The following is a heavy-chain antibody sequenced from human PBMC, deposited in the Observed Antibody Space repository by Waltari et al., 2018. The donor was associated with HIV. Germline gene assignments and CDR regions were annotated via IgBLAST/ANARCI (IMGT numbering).Heavy chain of an antibody. Sequence: VQLVESGGGFVQPGGSVRRSSAAAGCTFGNCWMTWVRQAPGKGLGWVASIKTDGSETCYLGSVKGRFAISRDNVVKSVSLQMNSLRVEDTAVYYCARWGLRNVPFDSWGQGTLVTVSS. CDR1: GCTFGNCW. CDR3: ARWGLRNVPFDS. V-gene: IGHV3-7*01. D-gene: IGHD3-3*01. CDR2: IKTDGSET. J-gene: IGHJ4*02.